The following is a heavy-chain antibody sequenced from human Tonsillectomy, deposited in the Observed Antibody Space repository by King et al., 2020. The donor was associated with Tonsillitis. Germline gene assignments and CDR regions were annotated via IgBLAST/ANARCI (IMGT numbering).Heavy chain of an antibody. CDR1: GFSFSSYW. CDR2: IKEDGSEK. CDR3: TSVILTGYPFDY. V-gene: IGHV3-7*01. J-gene: IGHJ4*02. D-gene: IGHD3-9*01. Sequence: VQLVESGGGLVQPGGSLRLSCAASGFSFSSYWMRWVRQAPGKGLECVANIKEDGSEKYYVDSVKGRFTVSRDNAKNSLYLQMNSLRAEDTAVYYCTSVILTGYPFDYWGQGTLAPAS.